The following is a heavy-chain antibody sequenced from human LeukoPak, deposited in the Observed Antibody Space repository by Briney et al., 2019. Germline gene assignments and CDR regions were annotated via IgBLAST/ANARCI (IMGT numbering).Heavy chain of an antibody. Sequence: ASVKVSCKASGGTFSSYAISWVRQAPGQGLEWMGGIIPILGTANYAQKFQGRVTITTDESTSTAYMELSSLRSEDTAVYYCASTGDYYYYMDVWGKGTTVTVSS. CDR2: IIPILGTA. CDR1: GGTFSSYA. CDR3: ASTGDYYYYMDV. D-gene: IGHD3-10*01. J-gene: IGHJ6*03. V-gene: IGHV1-69*05.